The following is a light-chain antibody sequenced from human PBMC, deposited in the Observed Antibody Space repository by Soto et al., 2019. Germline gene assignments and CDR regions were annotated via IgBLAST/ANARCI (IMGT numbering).Light chain of an antibody. V-gene: IGKV1-39*01. Sequence: DIQMTQSPSSLSASVGDRVTITCRASQSVTNYLNWYQQKPGKAPILLIYSASTLQSGVPSRFSGSGSGTDFTLTISTLQPEDFATYFCQKSYDTRMYTFGQGTKLEI. CDR1: QSVTNY. CDR2: SAS. CDR3: QKSYDTRMYT. J-gene: IGKJ2*01.